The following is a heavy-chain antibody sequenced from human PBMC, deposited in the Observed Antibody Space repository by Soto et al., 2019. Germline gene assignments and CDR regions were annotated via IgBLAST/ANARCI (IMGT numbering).Heavy chain of an antibody. CDR3: TRDPPGPQHYFDY. Sequence: EVQLVESGGGLTQPGGSLRLSCADSGFTFSSDWLHWVRQPPGKGLEWVSRINTDGSGTSYADSVKGRFTISRDNAKNTLYLQMHSLRAEDTAIYYCTRDPPGPQHYFDYWGQGNMVTVSP. CDR1: GFTFSSDW. D-gene: IGHD3-10*01. CDR2: INTDGSGT. J-gene: IGHJ4*02. V-gene: IGHV3-74*01.